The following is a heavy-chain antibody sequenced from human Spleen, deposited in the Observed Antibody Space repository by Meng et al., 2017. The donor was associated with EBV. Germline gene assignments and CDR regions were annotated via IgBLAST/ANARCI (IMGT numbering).Heavy chain of an antibody. D-gene: IGHD4-17*01. CDR3: ARDSTENLDY. CDR1: GGTFTSDA. CDR2: INTNTGHP. V-gene: IGHV7-4-1*02. J-gene: IGHJ4*02. Sequence: QGQVVESGAEVKKPGSSVTVSCKTSGGTFTSDAISWVRQAPGQGLEWMGWINTNTGHPTYAQGFTGRFVFSLDTSVRTTYLQISNLKAEDTAVYYCARDSTENLDYWGQGTLVTVSS.